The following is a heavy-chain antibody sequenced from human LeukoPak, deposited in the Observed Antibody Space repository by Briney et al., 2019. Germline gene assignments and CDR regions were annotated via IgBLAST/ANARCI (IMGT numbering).Heavy chain of an antibody. CDR3: AREREEITMVRDAGGTGDYYYYMDV. J-gene: IGHJ6*03. CDR1: GGSISSGGYY. D-gene: IGHD3-10*01. CDR2: IYHSGST. V-gene: IGHV4-30-2*01. Sequence: SQTLSLTCTVSGGSISSGGYYWSWIRQPPGKGLEWIGYIYHSGSTYYNPSLKSRVTISVDRSKNQFSLKLSSVTAADTAVYYCAREREEITMVRDAGGTGDYYYYMDVWGKGTTVTVS.